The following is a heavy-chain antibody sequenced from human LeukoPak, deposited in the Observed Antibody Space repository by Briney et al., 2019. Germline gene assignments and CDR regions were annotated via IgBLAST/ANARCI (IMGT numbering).Heavy chain of an antibody. CDR1: GFMFSNYW. V-gene: IGHV3-7*03. CDR3: ACTNTLDV. J-gene: IGHJ6*04. D-gene: IGHD2-8*01. CDR2: IYQDGSKT. Sequence: GGSLRLSCAASGFMFSNYWMNWVRQAPGKGLEWVANIYQDGSKTNYVDSVKGRFTISRDNAKNTLYLQMNSLRAEDTAVYYCACTNTLDVWGKGATVTVSS.